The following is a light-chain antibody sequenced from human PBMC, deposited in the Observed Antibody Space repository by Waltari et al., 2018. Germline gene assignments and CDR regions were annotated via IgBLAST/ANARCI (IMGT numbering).Light chain of an antibody. CDR1: SSYVGGYNY. J-gene: IGLJ2*01. CDR3: SSYISSDTLEL. Sequence: HSALTQPASVSGSPGQSITISCPGTSSYVGGYNYVSWYQQHPGKAPKLMIYDVSNRPSGVSNRFSGSKSGNTASLTISGLQAEDEADYYCSSYISSDTLELFGGGTSLTVL. V-gene: IGLV2-14*03. CDR2: DVS.